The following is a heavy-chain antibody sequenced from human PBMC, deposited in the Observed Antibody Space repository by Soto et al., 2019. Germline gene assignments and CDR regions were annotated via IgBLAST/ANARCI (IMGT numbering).Heavy chain of an antibody. Sequence: EVQLVECGGGLIQPGGSLRLSCAASGFTVSSNYMSWVRQAPGKGLEWVSVIYSGGSTYYADSVKGRFTISRDNSKNTLYLQMNSLRAEDTAVYYCARGGGSGNGYYYYGMDVWGQGTTVTVSS. J-gene: IGHJ6*02. CDR1: GFTVSSNY. CDR3: ARGGGSGNGYYYYGMDV. D-gene: IGHD1-26*01. V-gene: IGHV3-53*01. CDR2: IYSGGST.